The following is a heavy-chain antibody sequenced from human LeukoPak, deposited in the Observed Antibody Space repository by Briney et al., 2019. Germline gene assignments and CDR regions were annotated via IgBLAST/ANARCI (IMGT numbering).Heavy chain of an antibody. J-gene: IGHJ4*02. CDR1: GFTFSSYS. D-gene: IGHD2-15*01. CDR3: ARDYPRSPYCSGGSCYFDY. CDR2: ISSSSSYI. V-gene: IGHV3-21*01. Sequence: PGGSLRLSCAASGFTFSSYSMNWVRQAPGKGLEWVSSISSSSSYIYYADSVKGRFTISRDNAKNSLYLQMNSLRAEDTAVYYCARDYPRSPYCSGGSCYFDYWGQGTLVTVSS.